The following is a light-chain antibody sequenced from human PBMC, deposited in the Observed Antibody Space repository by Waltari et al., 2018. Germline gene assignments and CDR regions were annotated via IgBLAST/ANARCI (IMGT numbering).Light chain of an antibody. V-gene: IGKV4-1*01. CDR1: QSVLYSSNNKNY. CDR2: WAS. Sequence: DIVMTKSPDSLAVSLGERATINCKYSQSVLYSSNNKNYLAWYQQKPGQPPKLLIYWASTRESGVPDRFSGSGSGTDFTRTISSLQAEDVAVYYCQQYYSTPSWTFGQGTKVEIK. CDR3: QQYYSTPSWT. J-gene: IGKJ1*01.